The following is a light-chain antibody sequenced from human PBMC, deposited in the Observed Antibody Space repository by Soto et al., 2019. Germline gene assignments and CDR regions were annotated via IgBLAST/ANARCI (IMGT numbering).Light chain of an antibody. V-gene: IGKV3-11*01. Sequence: EIGMTQSPATLSVSPGERATLSCRASQSVSSNLAWYQQKPGQAPSLLIYGASNRATGIPARFSGSGSGTDFTLTISSLEPEDFAVYYCQQRSNWVTFGQGTRLEIK. J-gene: IGKJ5*01. CDR2: GAS. CDR3: QQRSNWVT. CDR1: QSVSSN.